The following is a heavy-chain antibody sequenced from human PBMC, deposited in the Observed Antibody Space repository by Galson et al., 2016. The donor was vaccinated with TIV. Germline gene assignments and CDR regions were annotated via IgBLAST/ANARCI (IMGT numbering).Heavy chain of an antibody. CDR2: ISGGGGST. D-gene: IGHD3-22*01. CDR1: GFTFSIFA. V-gene: IGHV3-23*01. Sequence: SLRLSCAASGFTFSIFAMTWVRQAPGMGLEWVSAISGGGGSTYYADSVKGRLTISRDNSKNTLFLQMNSLRAEDTAVYYCAKVPSSGFSYYYGLDVLGQGTTVTVSS. CDR3: AKVPSSGFSYYYGLDV. J-gene: IGHJ6*02.